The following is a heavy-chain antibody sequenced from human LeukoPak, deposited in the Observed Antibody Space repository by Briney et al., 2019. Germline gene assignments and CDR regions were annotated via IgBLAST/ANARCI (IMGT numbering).Heavy chain of an antibody. CDR3: ARLVTMVRGLRKFDP. CDR2: IYPGDSDT. CDR1: GYSLTSYW. Sequence: GESLKISCKGSGYSLTSYWIGWVRQMPGKGLEWMGIIYPGDSDTRYSPSFQGQVTISADKSISTAYLQWSSLKASDTAMYYCARLVTMVRGLRKFDPWGQGTLVTVSS. D-gene: IGHD3-10*01. V-gene: IGHV5-51*01. J-gene: IGHJ5*02.